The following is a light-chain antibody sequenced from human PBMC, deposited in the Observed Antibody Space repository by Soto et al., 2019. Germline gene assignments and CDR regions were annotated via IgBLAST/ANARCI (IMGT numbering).Light chain of an antibody. CDR2: EGS. J-gene: IGLJ3*02. Sequence: QSALTQPASVSGSPGQSITISCTGTSSDVGNYNLVSWYQQRPGEAPKLLIYEGSKRPSGVSNRFSGSKFGNTASLTISGLQAEDEVDYYCCSYAGDSTWVFGGGTKLTVL. CDR1: SSDVGNYNL. V-gene: IGLV2-23*01. CDR3: CSYAGDSTWV.